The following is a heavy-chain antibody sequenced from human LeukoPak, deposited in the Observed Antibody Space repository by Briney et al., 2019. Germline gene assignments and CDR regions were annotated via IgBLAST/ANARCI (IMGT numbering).Heavy chain of an antibody. J-gene: IGHJ4*02. CDR2: MHDTGSA. CDR1: GASMSYYY. Sequence: SETLSLTCTVSGASMSYYYWSWIRQPPGKGLEWLGYMHDTGSANYNPSLKSRVSISVDPSKNQFSLRLTSVTAADTAVYFCARLEFSLWYVFDHWGQGTLVTVSS. V-gene: IGHV4-59*12. CDR3: ARLEFSLWYVFDH. D-gene: IGHD6-13*01.